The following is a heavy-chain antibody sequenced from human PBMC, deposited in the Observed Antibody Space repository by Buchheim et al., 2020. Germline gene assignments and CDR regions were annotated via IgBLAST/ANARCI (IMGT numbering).Heavy chain of an antibody. J-gene: IGHJ4*02. CDR1: GFTFSSYR. D-gene: IGHD2-15*01. CDR2: ITSSSSTI. V-gene: IGHV3-48*04. CDR3: ARAYCSGGSCYATIDY. Sequence: EVQLVESGGDLVQPGGSLRLSCAASGFTFSSYRMNWVRQAPGKGLEWVSYITSSSSTIRYADSVRGRFTISRDTAKNSRYIHMNSLRAEDTAVYYCARAYCSGGSCYATIDYWGLGTL.